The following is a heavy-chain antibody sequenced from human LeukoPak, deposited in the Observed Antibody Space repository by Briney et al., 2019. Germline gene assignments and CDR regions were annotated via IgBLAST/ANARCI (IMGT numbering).Heavy chain of an antibody. CDR3: ARKAGYYYGSGDY. J-gene: IGHJ4*02. CDR1: GFTFSSYA. Sequence: GGSLRLSCVASGFTFSSYAMSWVRQAPGKGLEWVSTIGGSGGNTYYSDSLKGRFTISRDNSKNTLYLQMNSLRAEDTAVYYCARKAGYYYGSGDYWGQGTLVTVSS. D-gene: IGHD3-10*01. CDR2: IGGSGGNT. V-gene: IGHV3-23*01.